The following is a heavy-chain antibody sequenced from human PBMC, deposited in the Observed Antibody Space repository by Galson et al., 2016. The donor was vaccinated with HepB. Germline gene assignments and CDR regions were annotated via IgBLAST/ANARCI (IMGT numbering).Heavy chain of an antibody. CDR1: ALIFNKAS. J-gene: IGHJ4*02. Sequence: SLRLSCAASALIFNKASMNGVRQAPGRGLEWVGHIKSKSDGGTPECGAVVKDTFSNSRDDSKNSLYLQMNSLTSEDTALYYCARETTIWGNGFQYWGQGTLVTVSS. D-gene: IGHD4-23*01. CDR2: IKSKSDGGTP. V-gene: IGHV3-15*05. CDR3: ARETTIWGNGFQY.